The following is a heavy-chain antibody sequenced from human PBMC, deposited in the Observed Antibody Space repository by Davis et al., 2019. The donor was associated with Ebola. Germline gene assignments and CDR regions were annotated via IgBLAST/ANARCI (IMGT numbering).Heavy chain of an antibody. CDR1: GGSISSGDYY. Sequence: MPSETLSLTCTVSGGSISSGDYYWSWIRQPPGKGLEWIGYIYYSGSTYYNPSLKSRVTISVDTSKNQFSLKLSSVTAADTAVYYCARQGYCTNGVCYTGWFDPWGQGTLVTVSS. D-gene: IGHD2-8*01. J-gene: IGHJ5*02. CDR3: ARQGYCTNGVCYTGWFDP. V-gene: IGHV4-30-4*01. CDR2: IYYSGST.